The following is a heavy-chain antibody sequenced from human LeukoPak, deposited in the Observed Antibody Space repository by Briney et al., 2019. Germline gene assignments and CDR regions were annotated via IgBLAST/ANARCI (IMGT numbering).Heavy chain of an antibody. V-gene: IGHV4-34*01. Sequence: PSETLSLTXAVYGGSFSGYYWSWIRQPPGKGVEWIGEINHSGGTNYNPSLKSRVTISVDTSKNQFSLKLSSVTAADTAVYYCARGPIGYCSGGSCYSDAFDIWGQGTMVTVSS. CDR2: INHSGGT. D-gene: IGHD2-15*01. CDR1: GGSFSGYY. J-gene: IGHJ3*02. CDR3: ARGPIGYCSGGSCYSDAFDI.